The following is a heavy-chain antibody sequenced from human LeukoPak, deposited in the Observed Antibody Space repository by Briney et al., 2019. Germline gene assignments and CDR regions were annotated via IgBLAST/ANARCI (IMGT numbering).Heavy chain of an antibody. CDR1: GFTFSDFW. D-gene: IGHD1-1*01. Sequence: PGGSLRLSCAASGFTFSDFWMSWVRQAPGKGLECVASTNEAGGDKLYVDSVKGRFTTSRDNSKNSLSLQMNSLTAEDTAIYYCAIATTGRGAFGSWGQGTLVSVSS. CDR2: TNEAGGDK. V-gene: IGHV3-7*01. CDR3: AIATTGRGAFGS. J-gene: IGHJ4*02.